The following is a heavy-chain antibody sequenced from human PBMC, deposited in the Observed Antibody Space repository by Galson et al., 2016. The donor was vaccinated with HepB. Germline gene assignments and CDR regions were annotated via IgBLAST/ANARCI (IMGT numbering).Heavy chain of an antibody. Sequence: SLRLSCAASGFTFNTYAMTWVRQAPGKGLGCVATISGNGIGTAYADSVRGRFTISRDNAKNSLYLQMNSLRAEDTAVYYCARLVENWNEAGRFDSWGQGTLVTVSS. D-gene: IGHD1-1*01. CDR2: ISGNGIGT. CDR1: GFTFNTYA. CDR3: ARLVENWNEAGRFDS. J-gene: IGHJ4*02. V-gene: IGHV3-21*01.